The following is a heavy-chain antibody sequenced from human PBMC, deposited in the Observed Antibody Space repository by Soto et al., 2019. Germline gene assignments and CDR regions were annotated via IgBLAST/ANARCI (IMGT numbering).Heavy chain of an antibody. D-gene: IGHD2-2*01. V-gene: IGHV3-30-3*01. Sequence: QVQLVESGGGVVQPGRSLRLSCAASGFTFSSYAMHWFRQAPGKGLEWVAVISYDGSNKYYADSVKGRFTISRDNSKNTLYLQMNSLRAEDTAVYYCARVPTEVVPAASDYYYYGMDVWGQGTTVTVSS. CDR1: GFTFSSYA. CDR3: ARVPTEVVPAASDYYYYGMDV. CDR2: ISYDGSNK. J-gene: IGHJ6*02.